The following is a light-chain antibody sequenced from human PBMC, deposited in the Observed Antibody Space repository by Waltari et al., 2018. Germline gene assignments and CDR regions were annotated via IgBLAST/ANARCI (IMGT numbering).Light chain of an antibody. J-gene: IGLJ3*02. V-gene: IGLV1-44*01. CDR3: AAWDDSLNGRWV. CDR1: ASHIGNNV. CDR2: RRD. Sequence: QSVLTQPPSASGTPGQGVTISCSGGASHIGNNVVNWYQQVPGKAPKLLIYRRDGRPGGGPDRFSGSKSGTSASLAISGLQSEDEADYYCAAWDDSLNGRWVFGGGTKVTVL.